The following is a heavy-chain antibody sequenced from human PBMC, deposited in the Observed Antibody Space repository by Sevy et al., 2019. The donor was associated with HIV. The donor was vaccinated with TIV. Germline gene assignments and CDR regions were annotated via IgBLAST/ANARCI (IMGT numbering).Heavy chain of an antibody. CDR2: IKTKTYSGTT. CDR3: TRDLYGSGWFYFDY. D-gene: IGHD6-19*01. CDR1: GFTFGDYA. Sequence: GGSLRLSCTASGFTFGDYAMSWFRQAPGKGLEWVGFIKTKTYSGTTEYAASVKGRFIISRDDSKNIAYLQMNSLKTEDTAVYYCTRDLYGSGWFYFDYWDQGTLVTVSS. J-gene: IGHJ4*02. V-gene: IGHV3-49*03.